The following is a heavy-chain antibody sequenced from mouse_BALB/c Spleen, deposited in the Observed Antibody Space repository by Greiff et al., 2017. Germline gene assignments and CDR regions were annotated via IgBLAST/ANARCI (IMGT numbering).Heavy chain of an antibody. CDR1: GFTFSSFG. Sequence: EVMLVESGGGLVQPGGSRKLSCAASGFTFSSFGMHWVRQAPEKGLEWVAYISSGSSTIYYADTVKGRFTISRDDPKNTLFLQMTSLRSEDTAMYYCAIDGYYGGFAYWGQGTLVTVSA. V-gene: IGHV5-17*02. J-gene: IGHJ3*01. CDR3: AIDGYYGGFAY. D-gene: IGHD2-3*01. CDR2: ISSGSSTI.